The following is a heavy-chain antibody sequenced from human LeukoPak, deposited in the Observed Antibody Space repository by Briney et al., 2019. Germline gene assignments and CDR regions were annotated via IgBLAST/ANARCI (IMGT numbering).Heavy chain of an antibody. CDR2: IYYSGST. Sequence: SETLSLTCTVSGGSISGSSYYWGWIRQPPGKGLEWIGSIYYSGSTYYNPSLKSRVTISVDTSKNQFSLKLSSVTAADTAVYYCARLTRRDGYNFDYWGQGTLVTVSS. V-gene: IGHV4-39*01. CDR1: GGSISGSSYY. CDR3: ARLTRRDGYNFDY. D-gene: IGHD5-24*01. J-gene: IGHJ4*02.